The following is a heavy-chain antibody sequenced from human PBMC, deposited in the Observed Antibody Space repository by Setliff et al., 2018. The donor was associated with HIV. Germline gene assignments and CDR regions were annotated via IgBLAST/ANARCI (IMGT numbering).Heavy chain of an antibody. Sequence: PSETLSLTCTVSGGSISSGGYYWSWIRQHPGKGLEWIGYISYSGSTYYNPSLKSRVTISVDTSKNQFSLKLSSVTAADTAVYYCARGVRVGPTTTANWFDPWGQGTLVTVSS. CDR2: ISYSGST. D-gene: IGHD1-26*01. CDR1: GGSISSGGYY. V-gene: IGHV4-31*03. J-gene: IGHJ5*02. CDR3: ARGVRVGPTTTANWFDP.